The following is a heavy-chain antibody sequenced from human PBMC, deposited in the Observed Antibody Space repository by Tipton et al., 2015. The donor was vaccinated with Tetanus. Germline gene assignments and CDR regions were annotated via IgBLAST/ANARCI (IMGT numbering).Heavy chain of an antibody. CDR3: ARRDEGSGYYHDNWYFDL. CDR2: IYYSGST. D-gene: IGHD3-22*01. J-gene: IGHJ2*01. CDR1: GGSISSGGYY. Sequence: TLSLTCTVSGGSISSGGYYWSWIRQHPGKGLEWIGYIYYSGSTYYNPSLKSRVTISVDTSKNQFSLKLSSVTAADTAVYYCARRDEGSGYYHDNWYFDLWGRGTLVTVSP. V-gene: IGHV4-31*03.